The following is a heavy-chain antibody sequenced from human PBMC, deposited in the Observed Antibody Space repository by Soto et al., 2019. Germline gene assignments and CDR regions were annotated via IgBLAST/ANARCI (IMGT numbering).Heavy chain of an antibody. J-gene: IGHJ5*02. CDR2: IYHSGST. CDR3: ARVWTTVTNWFDP. CDR1: GGSISSSNW. Sequence: PSQTLSLTCAVAGGSISSSNWWSWDRQPPGKGLEWIGEIYHSGSTYYNPSLKSRVTISVDKSKNQFSLKLSSVTAADTAVYYCARVWTTVTNWFDPWGQGTLVTVSS. V-gene: IGHV4-4*02. D-gene: IGHD4-17*01.